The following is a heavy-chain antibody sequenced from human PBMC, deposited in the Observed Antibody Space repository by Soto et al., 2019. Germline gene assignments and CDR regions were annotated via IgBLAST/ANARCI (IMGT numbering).Heavy chain of an antibody. J-gene: IGHJ4*02. D-gene: IGHD4-4*01. CDR1: GFTFSSYA. V-gene: IGHV3-64*01. Sequence: PGGSLRLSCAASGFTFSSYAMHWVRQAPGKGLEYVSAISSNGGSIYYGNSVKGRFTISRDNSKNTLYLQMGSLRAEDMAVYYCARLHNYFDLWGQGNIVTVS. CDR3: ARLHNYFDL. CDR2: ISSNGGSI.